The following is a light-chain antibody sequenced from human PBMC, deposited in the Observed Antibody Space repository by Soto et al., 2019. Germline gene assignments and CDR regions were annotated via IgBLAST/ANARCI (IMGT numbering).Light chain of an antibody. CDR3: QSYDIALSASGV. Sequence: QSALTQPPSASGSPGQSVTISCTGTSSDVGKYDYVSWFQHHPGKAPKLIIYEVSKRPSGVPDRFFGSKSGTSASLTIIGLQAEDEADYYCQSYDIALSASGVFGGGTKLTVL. J-gene: IGLJ3*02. CDR2: EVS. V-gene: IGLV2-8*01. CDR1: SSDVGKYDY.